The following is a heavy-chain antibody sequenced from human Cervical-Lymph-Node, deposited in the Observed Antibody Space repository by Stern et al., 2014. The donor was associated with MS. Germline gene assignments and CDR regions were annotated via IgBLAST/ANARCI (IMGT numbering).Heavy chain of an antibody. V-gene: IGHV4-59*13. CDR2: IHSSGST. CDR1: GDAITSYY. Sequence: QVQLQESGPGLVKPSETLSLTCTVSGDAITSYYWSWIRQPPGKGLEWIGYIHSSGSTNYNPSLKSRVTISVDTSKNQFSLKLSSVTAADTAVYYCARARIVVTGRYYFYYGIDVWGQGTTGTVSS. J-gene: IGHJ6*02. D-gene: IGHD6-19*01. CDR3: ARARIVVTGRYYFYYGIDV.